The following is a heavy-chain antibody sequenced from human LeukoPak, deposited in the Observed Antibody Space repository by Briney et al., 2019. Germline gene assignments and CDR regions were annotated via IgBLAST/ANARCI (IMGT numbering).Heavy chain of an antibody. CDR2: IYYSGST. D-gene: IGHD3-9*01. CDR3: ARDLLRSLFDWLGY. Sequence: SETLSLTCTVSGGSISSSSSYWGWIRQPPGEGLEWIGSIYYSGSTYYNTSLKSRVTISVNTSKNQFSLRLNSVTAADTAVYYCARDLLRSLFDWLGYWGQGTRVTVSS. V-gene: IGHV4-39*02. CDR1: GGSISSSSSY. J-gene: IGHJ4*02.